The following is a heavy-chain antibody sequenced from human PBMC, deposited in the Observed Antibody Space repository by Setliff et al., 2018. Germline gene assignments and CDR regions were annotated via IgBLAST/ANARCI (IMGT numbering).Heavy chain of an antibody. J-gene: IGHJ6*02. V-gene: IGHV4-39*07. CDR2: IYYSGST. D-gene: IGHD3-10*01. Sequence: ASETLSLTCTVSGGPISSSSYYWGWIRQPPGKGLEWIGSIYYSGSTYYNPSLKSRVTISVDTSKNQFSLKLSSVTAADTAVYYCARVPSYGSGSFYYYYYGMDVWGQGTTVTVSS. CDR3: ARVPSYGSGSFYYYYYGMDV. CDR1: GGPISSSSYY.